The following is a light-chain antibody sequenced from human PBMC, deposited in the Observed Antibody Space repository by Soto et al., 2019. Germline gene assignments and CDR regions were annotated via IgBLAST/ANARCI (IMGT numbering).Light chain of an antibody. V-gene: IGKV1-39*01. CDR3: QHTYSTPYT. CDR1: QSIISY. Sequence: DIQMTQSPSSLSASVGDRVTITCRASQSIISYLSWYQQKPGEAPKLLIYATSGLRSGVPSRFSGSGSGTDFTLTISSLQPEDRASYYCQHTYSTPYTFGLWTKLEIK. CDR2: ATS. J-gene: IGKJ2*01.